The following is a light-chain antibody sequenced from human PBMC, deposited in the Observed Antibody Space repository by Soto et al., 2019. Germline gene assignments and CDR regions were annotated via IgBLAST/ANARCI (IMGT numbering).Light chain of an antibody. J-gene: IGKJ1*01. V-gene: IGKV1-5*03. CDR3: QQYNTYRA. CDR2: KAS. Sequence: IQMTQSPSTLSASVVDRVTITCRASQSIGSWLAWHQQKPGKAPKLLIYKASTLESGVPSRFSGSGYGTESTLTISSLQPDDFATYYCQQYNTYRAFGQGTKVDIK. CDR1: QSIGSW.